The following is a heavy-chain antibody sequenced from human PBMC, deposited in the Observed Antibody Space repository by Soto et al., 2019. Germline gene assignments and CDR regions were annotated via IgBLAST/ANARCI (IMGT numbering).Heavy chain of an antibody. CDR3: ARLLIDYNKDPGAFEV. CDR1: GYTFTTYY. V-gene: IGHV1-46*04. CDR2: INPGGGGT. D-gene: IGHD4-4*01. J-gene: IGHJ3*01. Sequence: QVQLVQSGAEVKKPGASVKVSCKASGYTFTTYYIHWVRQAPGQGLEWMGIINPGGGGTYYAQKLXGXVXMXXDTSTSTVYMELSSLRSEDTAVFFCARLLIDYNKDPGAFEVWGQGTMVTVSS.